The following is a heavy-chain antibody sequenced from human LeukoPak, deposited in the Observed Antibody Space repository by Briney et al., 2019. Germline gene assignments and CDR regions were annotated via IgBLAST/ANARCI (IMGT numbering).Heavy chain of an antibody. J-gene: IGHJ4*01. CDR3: ARGNYYGSGSYYPLDY. V-gene: IGHV3-33*01. CDR1: GFTFSSYG. D-gene: IGHD3-10*01. CDR2: IWYDGSNK. Sequence: GGSLRLSCAASGFTFSSYGMHWVRQAPGKGLEWVAVIWYDGSNKYYADSVKGRFTISRDNSKNTLYLQMNSLRAEDTAVYYCARGNYYGSGSYYPLDYWGHVTLVTVSS.